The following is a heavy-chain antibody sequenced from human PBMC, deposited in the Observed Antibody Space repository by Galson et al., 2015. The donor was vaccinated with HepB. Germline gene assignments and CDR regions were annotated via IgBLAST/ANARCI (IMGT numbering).Heavy chain of an antibody. CDR3: TRESYQLYYGDYTKTDY. CDR1: GFTFGDYA. CDR2: IRSKAYGGTT. J-gene: IGHJ4*02. V-gene: IGHV3-49*03. D-gene: IGHD4-17*01. Sequence: SLRLSCAASGFTFGDYAMSWFRQAPGKGLEWVGFIRSKAYGGTTEYAASVKGRFTISRDDSKSIAYLQMNSLKTEDTAVYYCTRESYQLYYGDYTKTDYWGQGTLVTVSS.